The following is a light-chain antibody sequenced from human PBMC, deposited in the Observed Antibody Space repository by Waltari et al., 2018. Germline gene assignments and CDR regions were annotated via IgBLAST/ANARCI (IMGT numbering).Light chain of an antibody. J-gene: IGLJ3*02. CDR3: QTGGHGTWV. Sequence: QLVLTQSPSASASLGASVKLTCTLSSGHSSNVIAWLQQQPEKGPRYLMKVNSDGSHSKGDEIPGRVSGSSSGAERYLTSPSLQSEDEADYYCQTGGHGTWVFGGGTKLTVL. V-gene: IGLV4-69*01. CDR1: SGHSSNV. CDR2: VNSDGSH.